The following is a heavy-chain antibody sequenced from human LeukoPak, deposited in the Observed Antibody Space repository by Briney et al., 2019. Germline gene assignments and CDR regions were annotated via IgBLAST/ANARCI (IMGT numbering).Heavy chain of an antibody. CDR2: IYHSGST. V-gene: IGHV4-4*02. CDR1: GGSISSSNW. D-gene: IGHD5-18*01. J-gene: IGHJ4*02. Sequence: SETLSLTCAVSGGSISSSNWWSWVRQPPGKGLEWIGEIYHSGSTNYNPSLKSRVTISVDKSKNQFSLKLSSVTAADTAVYYCASRDTAMVTANDYWGQGTLVTVSS. CDR3: ASRDTAMVTANDY.